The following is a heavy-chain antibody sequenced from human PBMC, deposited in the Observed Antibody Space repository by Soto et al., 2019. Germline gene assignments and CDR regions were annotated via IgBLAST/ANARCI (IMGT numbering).Heavy chain of an antibody. CDR2: ISSSSSYI. CDR1: GFTVSSYS. Sequence: PCLSCADSGFTVSSYSMNWVRQPPGKGLEWVSSISSSSSYIYYADSVKGRFTISRDNAKNSLYLQMNSLRAEDTAVYYCARRPGEWLRPFDYWGQGTLVTVSS. V-gene: IGHV3-21*01. D-gene: IGHD5-12*01. CDR3: ARRPGEWLRPFDY. J-gene: IGHJ4*02.